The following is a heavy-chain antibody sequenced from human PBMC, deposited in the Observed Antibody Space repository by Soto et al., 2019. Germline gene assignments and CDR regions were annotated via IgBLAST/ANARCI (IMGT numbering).Heavy chain of an antibody. CDR3: ARRRGESYYGLDY. D-gene: IGHD1-26*01. Sequence: QVQLLQSGAEVKKPGASVKISCKASGYNFNNYEINWVRQAPAQGHEWMGWMKGYSGNPLYAQNFQGRLTLTRDTSTNTAYLELTSLAYEDTGIYFCARRRGESYYGLDYWGQGTLVTVSS. CDR2: MKGYSGNP. V-gene: IGHV1-8*01. CDR1: GYNFNNYE. J-gene: IGHJ4*02.